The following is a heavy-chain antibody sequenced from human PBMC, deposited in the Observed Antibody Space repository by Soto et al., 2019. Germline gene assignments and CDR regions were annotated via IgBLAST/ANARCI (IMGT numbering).Heavy chain of an antibody. CDR3: ARARPLYLTGNKNWFDP. J-gene: IGHJ5*02. CDR1: GGTFSSYA. D-gene: IGHD1-20*01. V-gene: IGHV1-69*01. Sequence: QVQLVQSGAEVKKPGSSVKVSCKASGGTFSSYAISWVRQAPGQGLAWMVGIIPIFGTANYAQKFQGRVTISADESTSTAYMELSSLSSEDTAVYYCARARPLYLTGNKNWFDPWGQGTLVTVSS. CDR2: IIPIFGTA.